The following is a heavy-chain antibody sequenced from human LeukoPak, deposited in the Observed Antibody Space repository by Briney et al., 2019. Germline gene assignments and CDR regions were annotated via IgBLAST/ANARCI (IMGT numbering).Heavy chain of an antibody. D-gene: IGHD2-21*01. V-gene: IGHV4-59*08. CDR3: ARSVSWGLLVRDDAFDI. Sequence: PSETLSLTCTVSGGSISSYHWIWIRQPPGKGLEWIGYIHYSGSTNYNPSLKSRVTTSVDTSKKQLSLQLRSVTAADTAVYYCARSVSWGLLVRDDAFDIWGQGTMVTVSS. CDR1: GGSISSYH. CDR2: IHYSGST. J-gene: IGHJ3*02.